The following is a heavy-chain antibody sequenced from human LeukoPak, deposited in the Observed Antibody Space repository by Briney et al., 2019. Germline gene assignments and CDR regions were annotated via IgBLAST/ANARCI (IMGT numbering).Heavy chain of an antibody. D-gene: IGHD4-17*01. CDR3: ARLTTVTSSSFWFDP. CDR2: INHSGST. J-gene: IGHJ5*02. V-gene: IGHV4-34*01. Sequence: PSEALSLTCAVYGGSFSGYYWSWIPQPPGKGLEWIGEINHSGSTNYNPSLKSRVTISVDTSKNQFSLKLSSVTAADTAVYYCARLTTVTSSSFWFDPWGQGTLVTVSS. CDR1: GGSFSGYY.